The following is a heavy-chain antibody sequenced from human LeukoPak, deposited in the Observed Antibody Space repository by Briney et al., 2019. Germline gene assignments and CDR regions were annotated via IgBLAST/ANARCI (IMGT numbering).Heavy chain of an antibody. Sequence: SVKVSCKASGGTFSSYAISWVRQAPGQGLEWMGRISPIFGTANYAQKFQGRVTITADESTSTAYMELSSLRSEDTAVYYCARDQYCSSTSCYLEFWFDPWGQGTLVTVSS. CDR1: GGTFSSYA. CDR2: ISPIFGTA. CDR3: ARDQYCSSTSCYLEFWFDP. J-gene: IGHJ5*02. V-gene: IGHV1-69*13. D-gene: IGHD2-2*01.